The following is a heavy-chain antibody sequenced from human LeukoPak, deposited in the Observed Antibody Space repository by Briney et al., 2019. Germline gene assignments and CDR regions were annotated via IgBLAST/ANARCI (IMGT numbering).Heavy chain of an antibody. J-gene: IGHJ4*02. V-gene: IGHV4-34*01. CDR3: VRAYDY. Sequence: SETLSLTCAVYGGSFSGSNWSWIRQTPGKGLEWIGEIYISGSTIYTPSLKSRVTISVATTKHQFPLNLRSVTAADTAVYYCVRAYDYWGQGTLVIVSS. CDR2: IYISGST. CDR1: GGSFSGSN.